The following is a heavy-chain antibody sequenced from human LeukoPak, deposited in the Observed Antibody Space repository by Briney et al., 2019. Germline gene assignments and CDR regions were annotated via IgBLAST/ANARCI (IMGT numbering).Heavy chain of an antibody. CDR2: VFYSGST. CDR1: GGSIRSRDYY. V-gene: IGHV4-31*03. J-gene: IGHJ5*02. Sequence: PSETLSLTCTVSGGSIRSRDYYWSWIRQHPGKGLKWIGYVFYSGSTHYNPSLQSRVTISVDTSENQFSLKPSSVTAADTALYYCARTPRPASVAAGNNWFDPWGQGTLVTVSS. CDR3: ARTPRPASVAAGNNWFDP. D-gene: IGHD2-15*01.